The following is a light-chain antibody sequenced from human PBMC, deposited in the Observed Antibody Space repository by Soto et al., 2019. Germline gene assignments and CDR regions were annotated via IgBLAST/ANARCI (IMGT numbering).Light chain of an antibody. V-gene: IGLV4-69*01. J-gene: IGLJ1*01. CDR3: QTWASGSYV. CDR2: VNSDGSH. Sequence: QPVLTQSPSASASLGASVKLTCTLSSGHSNYAIAWHQQQSEKGPRYLMKVNSDGSHSKGDGIPDRFSGSSSGADRYLSISSLQSEDEAYYYCQTWASGSYVFGTGTKVTVL. CDR1: SGHSNYA.